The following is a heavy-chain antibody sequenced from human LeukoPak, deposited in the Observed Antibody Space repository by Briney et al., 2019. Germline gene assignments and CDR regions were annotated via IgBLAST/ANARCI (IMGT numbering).Heavy chain of an antibody. CDR2: IYYSGST. V-gene: IGHV4-59*12. CDR3: ARDRGTVTTNYYYGMAV. CDR1: GGSISSYY. Sequence: SETLSFTCTVSGGSISSYYWSWIRQPPGKGLEWIGYIYYSGSTYYNPSLKSRVTISVDTSKNQFSLKLSSVTAADTAVYYCARDRGTVTTNYYYGMAVWGQGTTVTVSS. J-gene: IGHJ6*02. D-gene: IGHD4-17*01.